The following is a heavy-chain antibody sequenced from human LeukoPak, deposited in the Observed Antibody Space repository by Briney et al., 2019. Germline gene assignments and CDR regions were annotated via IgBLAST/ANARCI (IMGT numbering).Heavy chain of an antibody. CDR1: GGSISSYY. CDR2: IYTNGST. Sequence: SETLSLTCTVSGGSISSYYWSWIRQPPGKGLEWIGYIYTNGSTNYNPSLKSRVTISVDTSRNQFSLKLSSVTAADTAVYYCARKAPKKGWFDPWGQGTLVTVSS. CDR3: ARKAPKKGWFDP. V-gene: IGHV4-4*09. J-gene: IGHJ5*02.